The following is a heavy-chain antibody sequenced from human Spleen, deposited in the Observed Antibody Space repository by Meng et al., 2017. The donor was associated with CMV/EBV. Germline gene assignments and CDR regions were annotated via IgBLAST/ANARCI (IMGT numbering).Heavy chain of an antibody. V-gene: IGHV3-23*01. D-gene: IGHD3-3*01. J-gene: IGHJ4*02. Sequence: ETLSLTCAASDFSFSSSAMSWVRQAPGKGLEWLSGISARGPITYYADSVKGRFTISRDNSKNTLYLQMDSLRAEDTAIYYCARRLVLEWSFDSWGQGTLVTVSS. CDR1: DFSFSSSA. CDR3: ARRLVLEWSFDS. CDR2: ISARGPIT.